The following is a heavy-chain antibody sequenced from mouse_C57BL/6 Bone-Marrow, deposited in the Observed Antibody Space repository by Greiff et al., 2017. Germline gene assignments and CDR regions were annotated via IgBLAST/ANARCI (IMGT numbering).Heavy chain of an antibody. V-gene: IGHV1-54*01. J-gene: IGHJ2*01. CDR2: INPGSGGT. CDR3: AREGLRYQYYFDY. Sequence: QVQLQQSGAELVRPGTSVKVSCKASGYAFTNYLIEWVKQRPGQGLEWIGVINPGSGGTNYNEKFKGKAKLTADTASSTAYMQLSLLTSEDSAVYFCAREGLRYQYYFDYWGQGTTLTVSS. CDR1: GYAFTNYL. D-gene: IGHD1-1*01.